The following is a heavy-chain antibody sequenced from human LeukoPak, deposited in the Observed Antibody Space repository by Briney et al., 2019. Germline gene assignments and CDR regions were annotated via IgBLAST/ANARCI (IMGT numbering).Heavy chain of an antibody. Sequence: GGSLRLSCAASGFTFSDYYMSWVRQAPGKGLEWVSVIYSGGSTYYADSVKGRFTISRDNSKDTLYLQMNSLRAEDTAVYYCARGVYDILTGSRGNWFDPWGQGTLVTVSS. CDR2: IYSGGST. CDR3: ARGVYDILTGSRGNWFDP. D-gene: IGHD3-9*01. J-gene: IGHJ5*02. V-gene: IGHV3-53*01. CDR1: GFTFSDYY.